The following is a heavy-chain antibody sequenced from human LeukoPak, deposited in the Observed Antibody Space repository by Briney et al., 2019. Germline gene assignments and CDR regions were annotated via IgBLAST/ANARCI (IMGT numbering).Heavy chain of an antibody. CDR1: GGTFSSYA. V-gene: IGHV1-69*06. J-gene: IGHJ4*02. CDR2: IIPIFGTA. CDR3: ARVIMASTTGDDY. Sequence: ASVKVSCKASGGTFSSYAISWVRQAPGQGLEWMGGIIPIFGTANYAQKFQGRVTITADKSTSTAYMELSSLRSEDTAVYYCARVIMASTTGDDYWGQGTLVTVSS. D-gene: IGHD5-12*01.